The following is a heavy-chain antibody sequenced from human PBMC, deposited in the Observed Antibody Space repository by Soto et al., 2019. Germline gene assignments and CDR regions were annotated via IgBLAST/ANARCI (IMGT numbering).Heavy chain of an antibody. V-gene: IGHV3-21*01. Sequence: GGCLRLSCAASGFTFRSYSMNWVRQAPGKGLEWVSSISSSSSYIYYADSVKGRFTISRDNAKNSLYLQMNSLRAEDTAVYYCAKEAGELSTRSFDYWGQGTLVTVSS. CDR3: AKEAGELSTRSFDY. J-gene: IGHJ4*02. CDR2: ISSSSSYI. CDR1: GFTFRSYS. D-gene: IGHD3-16*02.